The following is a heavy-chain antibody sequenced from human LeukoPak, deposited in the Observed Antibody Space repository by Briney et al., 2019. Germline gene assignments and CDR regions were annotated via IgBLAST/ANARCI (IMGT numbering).Heavy chain of an antibody. CDR3: ASSTRSAYDYVWGSYRRADAFDI. V-gene: IGHV3-23*01. D-gene: IGHD3-16*01. CDR2: IGGSGDGT. CDR1: GFSFGNYA. J-gene: IGHJ3*02. Sequence: GGSLRLSCAASGFSFGNYAMSWVRQAPGKGLEWVSAIGGSGDGTYYADSVTGRFTISRDNSKNTLYLQMNSLRAEDTAVYYCASSTRSAYDYVWGSYRRADAFDIWGQGTMVTVSS.